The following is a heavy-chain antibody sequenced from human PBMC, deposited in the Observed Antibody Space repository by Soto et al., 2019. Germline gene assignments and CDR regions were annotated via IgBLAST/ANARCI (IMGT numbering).Heavy chain of an antibody. CDR1: GGTFSSYA. D-gene: IGHD2-8*01. CDR3: ARGEYCTNGVCSYYYYGMDV. J-gene: IGHJ6*02. CDR2: IIPIFGTA. Sequence: GASVKVSFKASGGTFSSYAISWVRQAPGQGLEWMGGIIPIFGTANYAQKFQGRVTITADESTSTAYMELSSLRSEDTAVYYCARGEYCTNGVCSYYYYGMDVWGQGTTVTVSS. V-gene: IGHV1-69*13.